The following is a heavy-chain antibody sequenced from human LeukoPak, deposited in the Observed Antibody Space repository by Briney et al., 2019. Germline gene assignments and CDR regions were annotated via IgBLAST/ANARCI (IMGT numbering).Heavy chain of an antibody. V-gene: IGHV4-34*01. Sequence: SETLSLTCAVYGGAFSGYYWSWIRQPPGKGLEWIGEINHSGSTNYNPSLKSRVTISVDTSKNQFSLKLSSVTAADTAVYYCARGRWSGNSKWHFQHWGQGTLVTVSS. CDR3: ARGRWSGNSKWHFQH. J-gene: IGHJ1*01. CDR2: INHSGST. D-gene: IGHD4-23*01. CDR1: GGAFSGYY.